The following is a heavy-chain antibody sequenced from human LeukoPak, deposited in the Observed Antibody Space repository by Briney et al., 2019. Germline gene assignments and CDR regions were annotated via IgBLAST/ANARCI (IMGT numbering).Heavy chain of an antibody. Sequence: GGSLRLSCTASGFTFSNSWMHWVRQAPGKGLVWVSRISPDGRTINHADSVKGRFTISRDNAKNTLYLQMNSLRAEDTAVYYCAKDLGSGWKYYYYYYGMDVWGQGTTVTVSS. CDR2: ISPDGRTI. CDR3: AKDLGSGWKYYYYYYGMDV. D-gene: IGHD6-19*01. V-gene: IGHV3-74*01. CDR1: GFTFSNSW. J-gene: IGHJ6*02.